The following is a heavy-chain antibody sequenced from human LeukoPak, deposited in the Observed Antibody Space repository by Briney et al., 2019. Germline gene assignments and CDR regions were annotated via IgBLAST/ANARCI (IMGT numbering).Heavy chain of an antibody. V-gene: IGHV1-2*02. J-gene: IGHJ4*02. Sequence: ASVKVSCKASGYTFTGYYMHWVRQAPGQGLEWMGWINPNSGGTNYAKKFQGRVTMTRDTSISTAYMELSRLRSDDTAVYYCARGDRSGAPRGDYFDYWGQGTLVTVSS. CDR1: GYTFTGYY. D-gene: IGHD3-10*01. CDR2: INPNSGGT. CDR3: ARGDRSGAPRGDYFDY.